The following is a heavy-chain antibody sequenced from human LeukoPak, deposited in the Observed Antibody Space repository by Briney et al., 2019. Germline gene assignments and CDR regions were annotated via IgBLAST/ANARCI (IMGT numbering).Heavy chain of an antibody. CDR2: ISYDGSNK. D-gene: IGHD3-3*01. J-gene: IGHJ4*02. CDR1: GFTFSSYA. CDR3: AGPIFGVVMNPFDY. Sequence: GGSLRLSCAASGFTFSSYAMHWVRQAPGKGLEWVAVISYDGSNKYYADSVKGRFTISRDNSKNTLYLQMNSLRAEDTAVYYCAGPIFGVVMNPFDYWGQGTLVTVSS. V-gene: IGHV3-30-3*01.